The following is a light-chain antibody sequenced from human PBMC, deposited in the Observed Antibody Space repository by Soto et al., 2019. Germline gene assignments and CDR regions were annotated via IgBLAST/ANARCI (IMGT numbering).Light chain of an antibody. J-gene: IGKJ1*01. CDR3: QQYDYWPRT. CDR2: GAS. Sequence: VLTQSPGNLSLSPGERATVSCRASQSISSSKLAWYQQNPGQAPRLLMYGASNRATGIPARFSGSGSGTEFTLTISSLQSEDFAVYYCQQYDYWPRTFGQGTKVDIK. CDR1: QSISSS. V-gene: IGKV3-15*01.